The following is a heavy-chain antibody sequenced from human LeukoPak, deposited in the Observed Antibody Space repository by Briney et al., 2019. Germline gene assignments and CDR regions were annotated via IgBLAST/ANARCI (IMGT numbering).Heavy chain of an antibody. CDR3: ASTQWFGENYYYGMDV. D-gene: IGHD3-10*01. J-gene: IGHJ6*02. CDR1: GGTFSSYA. CDR2: IIPIFGTA. V-gene: IGHV1-69*05. Sequence: ASVKVSCKASGGTFSSYAISWVRQAPGQGLEWMGGIIPIFGTANYAQKFQGRVTITTDESTSTAYMELSSLRSEDTAVYYCASTQWFGENYYYGMDVWGQGTSVTVSS.